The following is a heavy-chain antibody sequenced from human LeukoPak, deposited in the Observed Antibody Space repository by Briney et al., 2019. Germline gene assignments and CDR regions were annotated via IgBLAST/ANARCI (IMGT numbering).Heavy chain of an antibody. CDR1: GFTFNTYW. Sequence: PGGSLRLSCAASGFTFNTYWMSWVRQAPGKGLEWVANIKEDGSKKYYVDSVKGRFTISRDNAKDSVYLQMNSLRAEDTAVYYCARDRSYCIGADCYWRRLDYWGQGSLVTVSS. CDR3: ARDRSYCIGADCYWRRLDY. V-gene: IGHV3-7*03. J-gene: IGHJ4*02. D-gene: IGHD2-15*01. CDR2: IKEDGSKK.